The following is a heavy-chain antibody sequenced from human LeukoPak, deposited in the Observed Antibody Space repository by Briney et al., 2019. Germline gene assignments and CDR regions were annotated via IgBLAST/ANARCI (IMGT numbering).Heavy chain of an antibody. J-gene: IGHJ3*02. CDR1: GFTFSTYG. CDR3: ARDKRWSGYYLDAFDI. D-gene: IGHD3-3*01. CDR2: TSYDGSNK. Sequence: GGSLRLSCAASGFTFSTYGMYWVRQAPGKGLEWVAVTSYDGSNKNYADSVKGRFTISRDNSKNTLYLQMNSLRAEDTAVYYCARDKRWSGYYLDAFDIWGQGTMVTVSS. V-gene: IGHV3-30*03.